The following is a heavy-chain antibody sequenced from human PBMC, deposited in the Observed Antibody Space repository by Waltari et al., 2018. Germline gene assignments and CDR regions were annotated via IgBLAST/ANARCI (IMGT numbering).Heavy chain of an antibody. D-gene: IGHD4-4*01. J-gene: IGHJ4*02. CDR2: INEDDSEK. CDR3: ARDMGIYTNYAAY. V-gene: IGHV3-7*01. Sequence: EVQLVESGGGLVQPGGSLRLSCVASGFTFSRHWMSWLRQAPGEGLEWVANINEDDSEKFYADSVKGRFTISRDNAKNSLYLQMNSLRVEDTAYYYCARDMGIYTNYAAYWGQGTLVTVSS. CDR1: GFTFSRHW.